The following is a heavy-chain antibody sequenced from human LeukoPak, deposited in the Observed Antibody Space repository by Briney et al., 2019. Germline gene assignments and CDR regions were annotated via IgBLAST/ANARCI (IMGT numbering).Heavy chain of an antibody. J-gene: IGHJ2*01. CDR1: GFTFSSYN. CDR3: ARRTVHWYFDL. CDR2: ISSSSNYI. Sequence: PGGSLRLSCAASGFTFSSYNMNWVRQAPGKGLEWVSSISSSSNYIYYADSMKGRFTISRDNAKNSLYLQMNNLRAEDTAVYYCARRTVHWYFDLWGRGTLVTVSS. V-gene: IGHV3-21*01. D-gene: IGHD1-1*01.